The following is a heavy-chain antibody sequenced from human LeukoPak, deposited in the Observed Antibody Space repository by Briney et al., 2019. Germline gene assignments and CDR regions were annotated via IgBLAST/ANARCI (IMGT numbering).Heavy chain of an antibody. CDR3: VRAFLPIPGLANCFDP. CDR1: GYTFTSYD. CDR2: MNPNSGHT. V-gene: IGHV1-8*03. J-gene: IGHJ5*02. Sequence: ASVKVSCKASGYTFTSYDINWVRQATGQGLEWMGWMNPNSGHTGYAQKFQGRVTITRNTSISTAYMELSSLRSEDTAVYYCVRAFLPIPGLANCFDPWGQGTLVTVSS.